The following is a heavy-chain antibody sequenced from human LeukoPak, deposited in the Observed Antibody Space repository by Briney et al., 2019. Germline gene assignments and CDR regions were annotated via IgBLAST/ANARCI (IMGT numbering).Heavy chain of an antibody. D-gene: IGHD3-9*01. CDR2: IRYDGSNK. CDR3: ATLLRYFDWLLFDY. CDR1: GFTFSSYG. V-gene: IGHV3-30*02. J-gene: IGHJ4*02. Sequence: GGSLRLSCAASGFTFSSYGMHWVRQAPGKGLEWVAFIRYDGSNKYYADSVKGRFTISRDNSKNTLYLQMNSLRAEDTAVYYCATLLRYFDWLLFDYWGQGTLVTVSS.